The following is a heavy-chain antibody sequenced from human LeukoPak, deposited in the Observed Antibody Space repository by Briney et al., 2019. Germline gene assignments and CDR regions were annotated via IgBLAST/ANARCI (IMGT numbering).Heavy chain of an antibody. Sequence: SETLSLTCTVSGGSISNYYWSWIRQPPGKGLEGIGYIYYSGNTNYNPSLKSRVTISVDTSKNQFSLKLNSVTAADTAVYYCARVRYCSTNRCYDREFDNWGQGTLVTVSS. V-gene: IGHV4-59*01. CDR2: IYYSGNT. J-gene: IGHJ4*02. D-gene: IGHD2-2*01. CDR3: ARVRYCSTNRCYDREFDN. CDR1: GGSISNYY.